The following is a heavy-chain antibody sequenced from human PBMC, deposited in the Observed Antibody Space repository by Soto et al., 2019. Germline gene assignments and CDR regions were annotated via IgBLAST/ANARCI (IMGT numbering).Heavy chain of an antibody. CDR3: TTSIKAKVSG. Sequence: LRLSCAASGFSFTNAWMNWVRQAPGKGLEWVGRIKSKTDGGTTDYAAPVKGRFTISRDDSKNTLYLQMNSLITEDTAVYYCTTSIKAKVSGWGQGTLVTVSS. CDR2: IKSKTDGGTT. D-gene: IGHD6-25*01. CDR1: GFSFTNAW. V-gene: IGHV3-15*07. J-gene: IGHJ4*02.